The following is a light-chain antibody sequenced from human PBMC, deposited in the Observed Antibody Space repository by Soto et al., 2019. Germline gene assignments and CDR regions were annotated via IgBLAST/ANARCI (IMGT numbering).Light chain of an antibody. CDR3: QQSYSTPPWT. CDR2: AAS. J-gene: IGKJ1*01. CDR1: QSIVTY. V-gene: IGKV1-39*01. Sequence: DIQMTQSPSSLSASVGDRVTITCRASQSIVTYLNWYLQKPGKAPKLLIYAASNLQMGVPSRFSGSGSGTDFTITISSLQPEDFATYFCQQSYSTPPWTFGQGTKVDI.